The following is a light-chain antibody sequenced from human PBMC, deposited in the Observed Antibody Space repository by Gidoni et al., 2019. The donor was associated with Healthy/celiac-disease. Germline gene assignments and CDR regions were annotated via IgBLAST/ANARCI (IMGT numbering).Light chain of an antibody. J-gene: IGKJ5*01. V-gene: IGKV2-30*01. CDR2: MVS. CDR1: QRLAYSDGHTY. Sequence: DVVMTQSPLSLPVTLGQPATIACRHSQRLAYSDGHTYLNWFQQRPGHSPRRLIYMVSNRDSGVPDRVSGSGSGTDFTLKISRVEAEYVGVYYCMQGTHWPPGITFGQGTRLEIK. CDR3: MQGTHWPPGIT.